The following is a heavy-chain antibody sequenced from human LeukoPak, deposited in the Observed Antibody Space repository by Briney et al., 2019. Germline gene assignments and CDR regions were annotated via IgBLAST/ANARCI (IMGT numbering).Heavy chain of an antibody. CDR3: ARDPTVLWFGELFQDY. J-gene: IGHJ4*02. CDR2: IYHSGST. CDR1: GYSISSGYY. V-gene: IGHV4-38-2*02. D-gene: IGHD3-10*01. Sequence: SETLSLTCTVSGYSISSGYYWGWIRQPPGKGLEWIASIYHSGSTYYNPSLKSRVTISVDTSKNQFSLKLSSVTAADTAVYYCARDPTVLWFGELFQDYWGQGTLVTASS.